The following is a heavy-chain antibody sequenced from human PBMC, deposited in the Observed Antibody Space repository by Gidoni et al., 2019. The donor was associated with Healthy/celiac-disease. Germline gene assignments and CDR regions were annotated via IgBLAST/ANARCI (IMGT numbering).Heavy chain of an antibody. D-gene: IGHD2-15*01. CDR1: GFTVSSYA. CDR2: ISYDGSNK. Sequence: QVQLVESGGGVVQPGRSLSLSCAASGFTVSSYAMHWVRQAPGKGLEWVAVISYDGSNKYYADSVKGRFTISRDNSKNTLYLQMNSLRAEDTAVYYCARDRVWDIVVVVAATHYGMDVWGQGTTVTVSS. V-gene: IGHV3-30-3*01. CDR3: ARDRVWDIVVVVAATHYGMDV. J-gene: IGHJ6*01.